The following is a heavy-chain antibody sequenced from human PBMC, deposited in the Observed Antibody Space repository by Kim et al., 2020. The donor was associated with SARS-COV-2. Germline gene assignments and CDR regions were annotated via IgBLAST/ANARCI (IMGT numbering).Heavy chain of an antibody. CDR3: AKGEDGGTPSLYYYYYGMDV. D-gene: IGHD1-1*01. Sequence: GGSLRLSCAASGFTFSSYAMSWVRQAPGKGLEWVSAISGSGGSTYYADSVKGRFTISRDNSKNTLYLQMNSLRAEDTAVYYCAKGEDGGTPSLYYYYYGMDVWGQGTTVTVSS. V-gene: IGHV3-23*01. CDR1: GFTFSSYA. CDR2: ISGSGGST. J-gene: IGHJ6*02.